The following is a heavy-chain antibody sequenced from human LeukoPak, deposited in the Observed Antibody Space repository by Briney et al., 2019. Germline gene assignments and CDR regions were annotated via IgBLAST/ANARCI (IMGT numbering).Heavy chain of an antibody. CDR2: IYSGGNT. Sequence: PGGSLRLSCAASGFTVSFNYMTWVRQAPGEGLEWVSLIYSGGNTYYADSVKGRFTISRDESKNTLYLQMNSLRAEDTAVYYCARVGSGSGSYDSGNYYFDDWGPGTLVTVSS. V-gene: IGHV3-53*01. CDR3: ARVGSGSGSYDSGNYYFDD. D-gene: IGHD3-10*01. J-gene: IGHJ4*02. CDR1: GFTVSFNY.